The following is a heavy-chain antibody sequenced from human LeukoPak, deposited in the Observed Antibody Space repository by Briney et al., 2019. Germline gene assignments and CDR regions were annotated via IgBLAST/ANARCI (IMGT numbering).Heavy chain of an antibody. CDR2: ISSSGSTI. D-gene: IGHD4-23*01. J-gene: IGHJ4*02. CDR1: GFTFSSYE. V-gene: IGHV3-48*03. CDR3: ARRAGGYSHPYDY. Sequence: PGGSLRLSCAASGFTFSSYEMNWVRQAPGKGLEWVSYISSSGSTIYYADSVKGRFTISRDNSKNTLYLQTNSLRAEDTAVYYCARRAGGYSHPYDYWGQRILVTVSS.